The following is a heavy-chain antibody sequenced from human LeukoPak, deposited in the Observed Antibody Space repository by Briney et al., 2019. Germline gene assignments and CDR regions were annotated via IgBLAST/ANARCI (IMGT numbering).Heavy chain of an antibody. CDR1: GFTFSGYG. CDR2: ISSSCGGT. Sequence: GGTLRLSCVASGFTFSGYGMSWVRQAPAKGLAWVSVISSSCGGTYYADSAKGRFTITRDNSKNTLYLQMTSLRAEDTAVYYCAKVARVSDYYYYYMDVWGKGTPVTVSS. V-gene: IGHV3-23*01. J-gene: IGHJ6*03. D-gene: IGHD3-3*01. CDR3: AKVARVSDYYYYYMDV.